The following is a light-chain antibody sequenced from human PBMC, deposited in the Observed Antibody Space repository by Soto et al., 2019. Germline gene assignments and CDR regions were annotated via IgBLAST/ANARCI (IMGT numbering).Light chain of an antibody. Sequence: EIVLTQSPATLSLSPGERATLSCRASQSVSSYLAWYQQKPGQAPRLLIYDASNRATGIPARFSGSGSGTDFTLTISSLAPEDFAVYYCQQRSNRRTFGQGTKLEIK. J-gene: IGKJ2*01. CDR2: DAS. CDR3: QQRSNRRT. CDR1: QSVSSY. V-gene: IGKV3-11*01.